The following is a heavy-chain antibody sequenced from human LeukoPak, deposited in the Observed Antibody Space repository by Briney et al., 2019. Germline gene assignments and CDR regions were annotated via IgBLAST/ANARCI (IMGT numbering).Heavy chain of an antibody. CDR3: ATANRYSLYMDV. J-gene: IGHJ6*03. V-gene: IGHV4-4*07. D-gene: IGHD1-14*01. Sequence: SETLSLTXTVSGGSFSSYYWSWIRQPAGKGLECIGRIYISGSTSYNPSLKSRVTMSVDTSKNQFSLRLSSVTAADTAVYYCATANRYSLYMDVWGKGTTVTASS. CDR2: IYISGST. CDR1: GGSFSSYY.